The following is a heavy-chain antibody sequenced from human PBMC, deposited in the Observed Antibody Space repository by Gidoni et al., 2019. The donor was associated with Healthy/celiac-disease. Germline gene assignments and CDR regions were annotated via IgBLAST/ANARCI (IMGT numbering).Heavy chain of an antibody. CDR2: FDPEDGET. CDR1: GYTLPELS. D-gene: IGHD2-15*01. Sequence: QVQLVQSGAEVKKPGASVKVSCKVSGYTLPELSMHWVRQAPGKGLEWMGGFDPEDGETIYAQKFQGRVTMTEDTSTDTAYMELSSLRSEDTAVYYCATTAKSGSPIFVVVNWFDPWGQGTLVTVSS. CDR3: ATTAKSGSPIFVVVNWFDP. J-gene: IGHJ5*02. V-gene: IGHV1-24*01.